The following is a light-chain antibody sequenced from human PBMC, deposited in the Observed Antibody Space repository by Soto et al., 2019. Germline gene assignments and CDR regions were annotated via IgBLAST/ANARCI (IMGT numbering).Light chain of an antibody. CDR3: QKYKSAPRT. CDR1: QGISNY. J-gene: IGKJ1*01. Sequence: DIQMTQSPSSLYASVGDRVTITCRASQGISNYLAWYQQKPGKVPTLLIYAASTLQSGVPSRFSGSGSVTDFTLTISSLQPEDVATYYCQKYKSAPRTFGQGTKVEIK. V-gene: IGKV1-27*01. CDR2: AAS.